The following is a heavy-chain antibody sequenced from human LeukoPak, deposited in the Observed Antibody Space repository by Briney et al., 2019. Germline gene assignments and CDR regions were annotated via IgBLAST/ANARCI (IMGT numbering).Heavy chain of an antibody. CDR3: AKSDDTYSSSSPDY. CDR1: GFTLSSYA. V-gene: IGHV3-23*01. CDR2: ISGSGGST. J-gene: IGHJ4*02. Sequence: GGSLRLSCAASGFTLSSYAMSWVRQAPGKGLEWVSAISGSGGSTYYADSVKGRFTISRDNSKNTLYLQMNSLGAEDTAVYYCAKSDDTYSSSSPDYWGQGTLVTVSS. D-gene: IGHD6-6*01.